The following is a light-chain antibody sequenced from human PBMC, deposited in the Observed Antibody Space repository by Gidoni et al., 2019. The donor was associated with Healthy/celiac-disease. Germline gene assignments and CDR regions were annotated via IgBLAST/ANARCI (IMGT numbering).Light chain of an antibody. V-gene: IGKV4-1*01. CDR1: QSVLYSSNNKNY. J-gene: IGKJ5*01. CDR3: QQYYSTPIT. Sequence: DIVMTQPPDSLAVSPGERATINCKSSQSVLYSSNNKNYLAWYQQKPGQPPKLLIYWASTRESGVPDRFSGSGSGTDFTLTISSLQAEDVAVYYCQQYYSTPITFGQGTRLEIK. CDR2: WAS.